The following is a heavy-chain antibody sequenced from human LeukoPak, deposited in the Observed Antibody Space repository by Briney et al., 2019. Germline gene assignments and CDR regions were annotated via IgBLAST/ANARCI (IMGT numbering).Heavy chain of an antibody. Sequence: ASVKVSCKASGYTFTSYDINWVRQATGQGLAWMGWMNPNSGNTGYAQKFQGRVTMTRNTSISTAYMELSSLRSEDTAVYYCARRRLSSRGVGYNWFDPWGKGTLVTVSS. V-gene: IGHV1-8*01. CDR1: GYTFTSYD. J-gene: IGHJ5*02. CDR3: ARRRLSSRGVGYNWFDP. CDR2: MNPNSGNT. D-gene: IGHD6-13*01.